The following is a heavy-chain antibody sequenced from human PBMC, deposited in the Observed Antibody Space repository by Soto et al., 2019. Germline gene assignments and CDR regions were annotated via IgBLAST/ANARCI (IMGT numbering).Heavy chain of an antibody. D-gene: IGHD3-10*02. CDR3: ARTSPTIIGGYFDC. CDR2: ISYSGST. CDR1: GGSISSGGYY. V-gene: IGHV4-31*01. Sequence: QVQLQESGPGLVKPSQTLSLTCTVSGGSISSGGYYWSWIRQHPGKGLEWIGYISYSGSTYYNPVPKSLVTISVDTSKNQFSLKLSSVTAADTAVYYCARTSPTIIGGYFDCWGQGTLVTVSS. J-gene: IGHJ4*02.